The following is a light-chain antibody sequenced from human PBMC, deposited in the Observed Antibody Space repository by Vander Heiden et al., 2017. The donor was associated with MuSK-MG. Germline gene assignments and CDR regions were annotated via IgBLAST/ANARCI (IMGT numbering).Light chain of an antibody. V-gene: IGLV4-69*01. J-gene: IGLJ3*02. CDR3: QTWGTGIQV. CDR1: SGHSSYA. Sequence: QLVLPQSPSASASLGASVTLTCPLSSGHSSYAIAWHQQQPEKGPQYLMKLNSDGSHSKGDGFPDRFSGSSSGAERYLTISSLQSEDEDDYYCQTWGTGIQVFGGGTKLTVL. CDR2: LNSDGSH.